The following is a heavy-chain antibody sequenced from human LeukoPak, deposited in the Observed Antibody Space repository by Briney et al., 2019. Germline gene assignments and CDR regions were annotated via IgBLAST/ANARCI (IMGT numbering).Heavy chain of an antibody. Sequence: HEASVKVSSKASGYTFTSYGISWVRQAPGQGLEWMGWISAYNGNTNYAQKLQGRVTMTTDTSTSTAYMELRSLRSDDTAVYYCARAHVLLWFGGKYYFDYWGQGTLVTVSS. CDR3: ARAHVLLWFGGKYYFDY. CDR2: ISAYNGNT. V-gene: IGHV1-18*04. J-gene: IGHJ4*02. CDR1: GYTFTSYG. D-gene: IGHD3-10*01.